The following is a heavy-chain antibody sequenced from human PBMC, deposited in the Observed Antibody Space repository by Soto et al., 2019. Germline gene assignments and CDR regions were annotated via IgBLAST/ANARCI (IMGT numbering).Heavy chain of an antibody. V-gene: IGHV1-46*01. CDR1: ADTFTSYY. CDR2: INPNGGST. CDR3: AKDRIGDYYDSSGHQY. D-gene: IGHD3-22*01. J-gene: IGHJ4*02. Sequence: ASVKVSCKAPADTFTSYYIHWVRQAPGHGLEWMGIINPNGGSTRFAQTFQGRITMTRDTSTSTVYMELRSLRSEDTAVYYCAKDRIGDYYDSSGHQYWGQGTLVTVSS.